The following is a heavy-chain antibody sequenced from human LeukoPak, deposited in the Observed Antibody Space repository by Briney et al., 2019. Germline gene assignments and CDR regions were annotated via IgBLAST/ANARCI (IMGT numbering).Heavy chain of an antibody. D-gene: IGHD2-21*01. CDR2: IWYDGSNK. CDR1: GFTFSSYG. J-gene: IGHJ6*04. CDR3: ARVCGDCYYYGMDV. V-gene: IGHV3-33*01. Sequence: PGGALRLSCAASGFTFSSYGMPWFRQAPGKGLEWVAVIWYDGSNKYYADSVKGRFTISRDNSKNTLYLQMNSLRAEDTAVYYCARVCGDCYYYGMDVWGKGTTVTVSS.